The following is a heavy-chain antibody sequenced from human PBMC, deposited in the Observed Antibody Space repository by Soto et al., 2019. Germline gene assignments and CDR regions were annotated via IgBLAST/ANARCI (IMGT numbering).Heavy chain of an antibody. Sequence: QVQLEQSEGEVKKPGASVKVSCKASGYTFSTYGISWVRQAPGQGLEWMGWISVDNGNTKYAQKLQGRVTMTTDTSTSTAYVELRSLRSDDTAVYYCARGYLDSAYEGFEYWGQGTLVTVSS. V-gene: IGHV1-18*01. CDR2: ISVDNGNT. CDR1: GYTFSTYG. CDR3: ARGYLDSAYEGFEY. D-gene: IGHD5-12*01. J-gene: IGHJ4*02.